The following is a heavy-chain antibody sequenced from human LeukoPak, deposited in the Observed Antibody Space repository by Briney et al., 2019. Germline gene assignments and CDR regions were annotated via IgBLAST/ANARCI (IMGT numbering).Heavy chain of an antibody. Sequence: PSETLSLTCTVSGGSFSSYYWSWIRQPAGQGLEWIGRIYTSGNTNYNPSLKSRVTMSVDTSKSQFSLKLNSVAAADAAVYYCARERGSGWYDMTFDYWGQGTLVTVSP. J-gene: IGHJ4*02. D-gene: IGHD6-19*01. V-gene: IGHV4-4*07. CDR3: ARERGSGWYDMTFDY. CDR2: IYTSGNT. CDR1: GGSFSSYY.